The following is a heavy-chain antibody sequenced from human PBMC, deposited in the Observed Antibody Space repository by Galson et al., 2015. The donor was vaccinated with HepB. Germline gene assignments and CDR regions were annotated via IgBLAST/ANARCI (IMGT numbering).Heavy chain of an antibody. J-gene: IGHJ6*03. CDR1: GYTFTSYD. V-gene: IGHV1-8*01. CDR3: ARASPDISDSHPTSYYYYMDV. CDR2: MNPISGNT. Sequence: SVKVSCKASGYTFTSYDINWVRQATGQGLEWMGWMNPISGNTGYAQQFQGRVTMTRNTSLSTAYMELSSLRSDDTAVYYCARASPDISDSHPTSYYYYMDVWGKGTTVTVSS. D-gene: IGHD3-22*01.